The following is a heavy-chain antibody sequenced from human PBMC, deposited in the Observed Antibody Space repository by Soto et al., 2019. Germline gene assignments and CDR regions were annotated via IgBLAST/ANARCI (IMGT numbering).Heavy chain of an antibody. D-gene: IGHD1-7*01. CDR2: TYYRSRWYN. J-gene: IGHJ6*03. Sequence: QVQLQESGPGLVKPSQTLSLTCAISGDSVSSNSAAWNWIRQSPSRGLEWLGRTYYRSRWYNDYAVYVKSRITVNPDTSKNQFSLQLTSVTPEDTAVYYCAGTTSHYWYYMDVWGKGTTVTVSS. CDR3: AGTTSHYWYYMDV. CDR1: GDSVSSNSAA. V-gene: IGHV6-1*01.